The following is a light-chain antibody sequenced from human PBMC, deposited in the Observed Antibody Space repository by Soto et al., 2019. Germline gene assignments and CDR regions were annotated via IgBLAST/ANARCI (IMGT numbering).Light chain of an antibody. Sequence: VGARFTNTYSATQSISVWLAWYQQKHGQAPKLLVYDASSLQSGVPSRFSGSGSGREFTLTISSLQADDCTTYYCQQDNGYCSFGPGTYVEFK. V-gene: IGKV1-5*01. J-gene: IGKJ1*01. CDR3: QQDNGYCS. CDR2: DAS. CDR1: QSISVW.